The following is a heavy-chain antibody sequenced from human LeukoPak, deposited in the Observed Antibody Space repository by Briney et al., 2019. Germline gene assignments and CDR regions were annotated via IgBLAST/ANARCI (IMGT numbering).Heavy chain of an antibody. CDR1: GFTVSSNY. Sequence: GGSLRLSCAASGFTVSSNYMNWVRQAPGKGLEWVSIIYSGGTTYYADSVKGRFTISRDNSKSTLYLQMNSLRVEDTAVYYCARRSAHSSAWHPSTFDIWGQGTMVTVSS. D-gene: IGHD6-25*01. J-gene: IGHJ3*02. CDR2: IYSGGTT. CDR3: ARRSAHSSAWHPSTFDI. V-gene: IGHV3-66*01.